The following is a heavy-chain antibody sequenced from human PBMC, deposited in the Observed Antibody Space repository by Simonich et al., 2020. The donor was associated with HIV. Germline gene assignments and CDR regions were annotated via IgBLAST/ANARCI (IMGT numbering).Heavy chain of an antibody. J-gene: IGHJ4*02. V-gene: IGHV3-9*03. Sequence: EVQLVESGGGLVQPGRSLRLSCAASGFTFDDYAMHWVRRAPEKGLEWVSCISWDSGSIGYADSVKGRFTISRDNAKNSLYLQMNSLRAEDMALYYCAKDRYSSSSGSFDYWGQGTLVTVSS. CDR2: ISWDSGSI. D-gene: IGHD6-6*01. CDR1: GFTFDDYA. CDR3: AKDRYSSSSGSFDY.